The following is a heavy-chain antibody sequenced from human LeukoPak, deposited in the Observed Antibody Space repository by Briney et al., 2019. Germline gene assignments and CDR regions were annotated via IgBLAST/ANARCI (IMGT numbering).Heavy chain of an antibody. J-gene: IGHJ4*02. CDR2: ISGSGGST. CDR1: GFTFSSYA. CDR3: AKDPLRVTIFGVVNEHDY. V-gene: IGHV3-23*01. D-gene: IGHD3-3*01. Sequence: GGSLRLSCAASGFTFSSYAKSWVRQAPGKGLEWVSAISGSGGSTYYADSVKGRFTISRDNSKNTLCLQMNSLRAEDTAVYYCAKDPLRVTIFGVVNEHDYWGQGTLVTVSS.